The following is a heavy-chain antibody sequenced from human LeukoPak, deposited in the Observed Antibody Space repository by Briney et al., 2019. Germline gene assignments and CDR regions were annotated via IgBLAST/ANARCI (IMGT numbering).Heavy chain of an antibody. Sequence: SQTLSLTCTVSGGSISSGDYYWSWIRQPPGKGLEWIGCIYYSGSTYYNPSLKSRVTISVDTSKNQFSLKLSSVTAADTAVYYCARIQRGYSYGYVDYWGQGTLVTVSS. D-gene: IGHD5-18*01. V-gene: IGHV4-30-4*01. CDR2: IYYSGST. CDR1: GGSISSGDYY. J-gene: IGHJ4*02. CDR3: ARIQRGYSYGYVDY.